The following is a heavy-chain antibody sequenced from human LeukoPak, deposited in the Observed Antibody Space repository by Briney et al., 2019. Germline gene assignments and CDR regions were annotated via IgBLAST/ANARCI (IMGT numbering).Heavy chain of an antibody. Sequence: PSETLSLTCAVSGGSISSSNWWSWVRQPPGKGLEWIGEIYHSGSTNYNPSLKSRVIISLDRSKNQISLKLSSVTAADTAVYYCARGRCSNGVCYTVFDYWGRGTLVTVSS. CDR3: ARGRCSNGVCYTVFDY. J-gene: IGHJ4*02. CDR1: GGSISSSNW. V-gene: IGHV4-4*02. CDR2: IYHSGST. D-gene: IGHD2-8*01.